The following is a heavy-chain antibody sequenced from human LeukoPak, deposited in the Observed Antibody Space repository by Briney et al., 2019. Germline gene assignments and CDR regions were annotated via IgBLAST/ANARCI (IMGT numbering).Heavy chain of an antibody. CDR2: IDHIGNT. V-gene: IGHV4-38-2*02. CDR3: ARVYWRLGAHDAFDI. CDR1: GYSITTNY. J-gene: IGHJ3*02. D-gene: IGHD1-26*01. Sequence: PSETLSLTCTVSGYSITTNYWGWIRQPPGQGLEWIGTIDHIGNTFYNPSLTSRVSISVDTSKNHFSLNLTSVTATDTALYYCARVYWRLGAHDAFDIWGQGTTVTVSS.